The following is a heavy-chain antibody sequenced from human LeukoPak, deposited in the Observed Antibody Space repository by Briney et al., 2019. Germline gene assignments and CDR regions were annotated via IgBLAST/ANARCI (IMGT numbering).Heavy chain of an antibody. CDR1: GFTVSSNY. CDR3: ARDTLVRGTTAFDI. D-gene: IGHD3-10*01. J-gene: IGHJ3*02. Sequence: GGSLRLSCAASGFTVSSNYMSRVRQAPGKGLGWVSVIYSGGSTYYADSVKGRFTISRHNSKNTLYLQMNSLRAEDTAVYYCARDTLVRGTTAFDIWGQGTMVTVSS. V-gene: IGHV3-53*04. CDR2: IYSGGST.